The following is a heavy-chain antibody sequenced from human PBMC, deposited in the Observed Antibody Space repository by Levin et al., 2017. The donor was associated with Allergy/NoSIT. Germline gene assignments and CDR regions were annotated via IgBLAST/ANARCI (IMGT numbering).Heavy chain of an antibody. Sequence: PSETLSLTCTVSGGSISTRTYYWGWIRQPPGKGLEWIGSIHYSGSTYQNPALKRRLTITVDMAKNQLSVKLSSVTAPDTAVYYCAGQPGSGQWAFDIWGQGTMVTVSS. CDR3: AGQPGSGQWAFDI. CDR1: GGSISTRTYY. J-gene: IGHJ3*02. D-gene: IGHD6-19*01. CDR2: IHYSGST. V-gene: IGHV4-39*01.